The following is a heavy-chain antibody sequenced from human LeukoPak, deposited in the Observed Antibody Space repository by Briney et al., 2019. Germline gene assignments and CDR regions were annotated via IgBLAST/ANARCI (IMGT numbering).Heavy chain of an antibody. D-gene: IGHD2-2*01. V-gene: IGHV4-34*01. CDR1: GGSFSGYY. CDR2: INHSGST. J-gene: IGHJ4*02. Sequence: PSETLSLTCAVYGGSFSGYYWSWIRQPPGKGLEWIGEINHSGSTNYNPSLKSRVTISVDTSKNQFSLKLSSVTAADTAVYYCARDCSSTSCYRYFDYWGQGTLVTVSS. CDR3: ARDCSSTSCYRYFDY.